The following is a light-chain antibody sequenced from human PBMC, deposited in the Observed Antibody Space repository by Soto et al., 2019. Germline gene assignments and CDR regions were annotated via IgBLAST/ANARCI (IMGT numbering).Light chain of an antibody. CDR3: QQYNSQIT. Sequence: DIQMTQSPSTLSASVGDRVTITCRASQSISSWLAWYQQKPGKAPKLLIYDASSLESGVPSRFSGSGSGTEFPSTISSLQPDDFATYYCQQYNSQITFGQGTRLEIK. V-gene: IGKV1-5*01. CDR2: DAS. J-gene: IGKJ5*01. CDR1: QSISSW.